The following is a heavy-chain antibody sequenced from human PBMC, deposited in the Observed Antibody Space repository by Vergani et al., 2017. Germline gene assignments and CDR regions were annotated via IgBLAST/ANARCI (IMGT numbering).Heavy chain of an antibody. CDR1: GFTFTSSA. V-gene: IGHV1-58*02. CDR3: AGAGSGTEAFDI. Sequence: QMQLVQSGPEVKKPGTSVKVSCKASGFTFTSSAMQWVRQARAQRREWIGWIVVGSGNTNYAQKFQERVTITRDMSTSTAYMELSTLRSEDTAVYYCAGAGSGTEAFDIWGQGTMVTVSS. J-gene: IGHJ3*02. D-gene: IGHD1-1*01. CDR2: IVVGSGNT.